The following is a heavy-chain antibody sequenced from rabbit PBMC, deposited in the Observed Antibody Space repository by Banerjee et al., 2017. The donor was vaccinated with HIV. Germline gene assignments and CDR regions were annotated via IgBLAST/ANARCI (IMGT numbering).Heavy chain of an antibody. D-gene: IGHD5-1*01. CDR1: GFSFSSSYW. Sequence: QSLEESGGDLVKPGASLTLTCTASGFSFSSSYWMCWVRQAPGKGLEWIACIYAGEGGRTYYASWAKGRFTISKTSSTTVTLQMTSLTAADTATYFCARNGNILTWGPGTLVTVS. CDR3: ARNGNILT. J-gene: IGHJ2*01. V-gene: IGHV1S40*01. CDR2: IYAGEGGRT.